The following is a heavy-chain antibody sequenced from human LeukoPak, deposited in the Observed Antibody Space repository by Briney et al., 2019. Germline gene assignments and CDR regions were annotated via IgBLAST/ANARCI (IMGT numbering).Heavy chain of an antibody. D-gene: IGHD2-15*01. V-gene: IGHV4-38-2*02. Sequence: SETLSLTCTVSAYSIATGFYWGWIRQSPGKGLEWIATVSHTGITSYNPSLKSRVTMSTDILKNQFSLNLTSVTAADTAVYYCARLSLHCSGGSCYRGAFDSWGQGTLVTVSS. CDR1: AYSIATGFY. CDR2: VSHTGIT. CDR3: ARLSLHCSGGSCYRGAFDS. J-gene: IGHJ4*02.